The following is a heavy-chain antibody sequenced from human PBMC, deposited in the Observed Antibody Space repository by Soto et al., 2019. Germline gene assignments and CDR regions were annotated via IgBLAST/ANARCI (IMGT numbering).Heavy chain of an antibody. D-gene: IGHD3-10*01. CDR1: GGTFSSYT. CDR2: IIPILGIA. J-gene: IGHJ5*02. Sequence: SVKVSCKASGGTFSSYTISWVRQAPGQGLEWMGRIIPILGIANYAQKFQGRVTITADKSTSTAYMELSSLRSEDTAVYYCARDPNRYYGSGNSKKVFDPWGQGTLVTVSS. V-gene: IGHV1-69*04. CDR3: ARDPNRYYGSGNSKKVFDP.